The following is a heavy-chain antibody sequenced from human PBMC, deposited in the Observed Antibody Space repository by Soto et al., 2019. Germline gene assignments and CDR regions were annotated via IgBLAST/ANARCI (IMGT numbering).Heavy chain of an antibody. Sequence: EVQLVESGGSLVRPGRSLRLSCAASGFTFSSYTMHWVRQAPGKGLEWVSSITSTSTYIYYTDSLKGRFTISRDNANNSLFLQMNNLGPGDTAVYYCARDGARDRGDKGFDYWGQGTVVTVSS. V-gene: IGHV3-21*01. J-gene: IGHJ4*02. CDR3: ARDGARDRGDKGFDY. D-gene: IGHD2-21*02. CDR1: GFTFSSYT. CDR2: ITSTSTYI.